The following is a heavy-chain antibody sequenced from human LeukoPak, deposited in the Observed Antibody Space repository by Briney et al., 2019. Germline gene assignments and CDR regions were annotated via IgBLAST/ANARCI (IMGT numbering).Heavy chain of an antibody. CDR2: INPNSGGT. CDR3: ARDAESGYSYGYYYYYYMDV. CDR1: GYTFTGHY. V-gene: IGHV1-2*02. J-gene: IGHJ6*03. D-gene: IGHD5-18*01. Sequence: ASVKVSCKASGYTFTGHYMHWVRQAPGQGLEWMGWINPNSGGTNYAQKFQGRVTMTRDTSISTAYMELSRLRSDDTAVYYCARDAESGYSYGYYYYYYMDVWGKGTTVTVSS.